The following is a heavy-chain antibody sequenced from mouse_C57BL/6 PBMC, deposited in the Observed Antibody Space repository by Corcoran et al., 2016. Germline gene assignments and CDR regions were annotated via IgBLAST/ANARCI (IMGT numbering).Heavy chain of an antibody. J-gene: IGHJ1*03. Sequence: QIQLVQSGPELKKPGETVKISCKASGYTFTTYGMSWVKQAPGKCLKWMGWINTYSGVPTYADDFKGRFAFSLETSASTAYLQINNLKNEDTATYFCARWGTWYFDVWGTGTTVTVSS. CDR3: ARWGTWYFDV. D-gene: IGHD2-14*01. V-gene: IGHV9-3*01. CDR1: GYTFTTYG. CDR2: INTYSGVP.